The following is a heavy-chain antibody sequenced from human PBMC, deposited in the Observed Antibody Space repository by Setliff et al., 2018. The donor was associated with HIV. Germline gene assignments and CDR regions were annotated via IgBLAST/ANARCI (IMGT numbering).Heavy chain of an antibody. V-gene: IGHV3-7*03. D-gene: IGHD5-12*01. J-gene: IGHJ4*02. CDR2: INQNGGSR. CDR1: GFSFSSYW. Sequence: GGSLRLSCAGSGFSFSSYWMTWVRQAPGKGLEWVANINQNGGSRNYVDSGKGRFTISRDNTKNSLYLQMNSLRAEDTAMYYCVRDGYNNWDLDHWGQGTLV. CDR3: VRDGYNNWDLDH.